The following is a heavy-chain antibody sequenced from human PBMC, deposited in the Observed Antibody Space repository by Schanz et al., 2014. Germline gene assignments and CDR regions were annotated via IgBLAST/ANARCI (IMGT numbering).Heavy chain of an antibody. CDR2: VNPGGGST. V-gene: IGHV1-46*01. Sequence: QVHLEQSGPEVKKPGASVKLSCRASGYPFTNYYIHWVRQAPGQGLEWMGIVNPGGGSTSVAQRFQTRVTRTRDTSTGTAYLGLTRLRFEDTAVYYCARGSLAGYVALLMAANDYWGQGTLLTVSS. D-gene: IGHD2-15*01. CDR1: GYPFTNYY. CDR3: ARGSLAGYVALLMAANDY. J-gene: IGHJ4*02.